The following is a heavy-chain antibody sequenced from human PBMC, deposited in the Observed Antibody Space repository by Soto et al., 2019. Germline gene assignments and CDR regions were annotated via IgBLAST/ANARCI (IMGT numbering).Heavy chain of an antibody. J-gene: IGHJ4*02. CDR2: ISGSGGST. CDR1: GFTFSSYP. D-gene: IGHD6-19*01. Sequence: EVQLLESGGGLVQPGGSLRLSCAASGFTFSSYPMNWVRQAPGKGLEWVSTISGSGGSTYYADSVKGRFTVSRDSSKNTLYLEMNSLRAEDTAIYYGERRVYSSQFDDWGQGTLVTVSS. CDR3: ERRVYSSQFDD. V-gene: IGHV3-23*01.